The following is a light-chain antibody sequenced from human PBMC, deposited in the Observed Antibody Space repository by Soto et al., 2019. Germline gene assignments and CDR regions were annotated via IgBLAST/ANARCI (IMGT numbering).Light chain of an antibody. CDR1: QSVSSY. J-gene: IGKJ1*01. V-gene: IGKV3-11*01. CDR2: DAS. CDR3: PQYRSWPRT. Sequence: EIVLTQSPATLSLSPGERATLSCRASQSVSSYLAWYQQKLGQAPRLLIYDASNRATSITARFSGSGSGTDFTLTISSLEPEDFGVYYCPQYRSWPRTFGQGTKVEIK.